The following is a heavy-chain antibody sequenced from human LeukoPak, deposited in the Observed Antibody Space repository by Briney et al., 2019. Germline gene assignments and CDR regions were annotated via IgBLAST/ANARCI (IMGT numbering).Heavy chain of an antibody. D-gene: IGHD2-15*01. J-gene: IGHJ4*02. Sequence: GGSLRLSCAASGFNFNDYAMKWVRQAPGKGLEWVAAISRTSAYIYYSDSVKGRFTISRDNAKNSVYLQMDSLRAEDTAIYYCARDERRYCRDISCSPGDYWGQGTLVTVSS. CDR3: ARDERRYCRDISCSPGDY. V-gene: IGHV3-21*01. CDR1: GFNFNDYA. CDR2: ISRTSAYI.